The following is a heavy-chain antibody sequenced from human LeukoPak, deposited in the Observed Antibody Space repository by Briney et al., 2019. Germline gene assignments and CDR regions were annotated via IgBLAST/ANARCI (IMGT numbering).Heavy chain of an antibody. CDR2: ISSSGSTT. V-gene: IGHV3-11*01. CDR3: AKDRYSSSP. D-gene: IGHD6-19*01. Sequence: GGSLRLSCAASGFTFSDYYMSWIRQAPGKGLEWVSYISSSGSTTYYADSVKGRFTISRDNSKNTLYLQMNSLRAEDTAVYYCAKDRYSSSPWGQGTLVTVSS. J-gene: IGHJ5*02. CDR1: GFTFSDYY.